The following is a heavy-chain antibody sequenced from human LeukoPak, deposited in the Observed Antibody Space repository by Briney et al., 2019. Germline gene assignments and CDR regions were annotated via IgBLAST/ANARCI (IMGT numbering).Heavy chain of an antibody. J-gene: IGHJ4*02. CDR3: ASWGTSGWYHY. D-gene: IGHD6-19*01. CDR1: GFTFSSYS. CDR2: ISSSSSSI. V-gene: IGHV3-48*01. Sequence: GGSLRLSCAASGFTFSSYSMNWVRQAPGKGLEWVSYISSSSSSIYYANSVKGRFTISRDNAKNSLYLQMNSLRAEDTAVYYCASWGTSGWYHYWGQGTLVTVSS.